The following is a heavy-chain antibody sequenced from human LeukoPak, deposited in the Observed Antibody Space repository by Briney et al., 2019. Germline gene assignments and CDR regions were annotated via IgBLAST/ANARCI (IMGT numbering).Heavy chain of an antibody. CDR1: GYTFTSYA. D-gene: IGHD2-2*01. J-gene: IGHJ4*02. CDR3: ARLEVGGIIVPAAPLDY. Sequence: ASVKVSCKASGYTFTSYAMNWVRQAPGQGLEWMGWINTNTGNPTYAQGFTGRFVFSLDTSVSTAYLQISSLKAEDTAVYYCARLEVGGIIVPAAPLDYRGQPTLVTVSS. V-gene: IGHV7-4-1*02. CDR2: INTNTGNP.